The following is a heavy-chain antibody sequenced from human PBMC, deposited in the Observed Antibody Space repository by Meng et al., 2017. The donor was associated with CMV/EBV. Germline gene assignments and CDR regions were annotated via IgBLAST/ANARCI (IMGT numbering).Heavy chain of an antibody. D-gene: IGHD6-6*01. CDR1: GYTFTSYG. J-gene: IGHJ6*02. CDR3: ARDVGPGSSSSVPNLGKYYYYYYGMDV. CDR2: ISAYNGNT. V-gene: IGHV1-18*01. Sequence: ASVKVSCKASGYTFTSYGISWVRQAPGQGLEWMGWISAYNGNTNYAQKLQGRVTMTTDTSTSTAYMELRSLRSDDTAVYYCARDVGPGSSSSVPNLGKYYYYYYGMDVWGQGTTVTVSS.